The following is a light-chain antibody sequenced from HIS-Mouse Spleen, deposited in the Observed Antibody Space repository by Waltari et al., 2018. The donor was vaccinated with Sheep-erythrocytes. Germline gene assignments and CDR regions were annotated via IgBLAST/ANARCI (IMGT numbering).Light chain of an antibody. CDR1: QSLLHSNGYNY. V-gene: IGKV2-28*01. Sequence: DIVMTQSPLSLPVTPGEPASISCRSSQSLLHSNGYNYLDWYLQKPGQSPQLLIYLGSNRASGVPDRFSGSGSGTDFTLKISRVEAEDIATYYCQQYDNLPLTFGGGTKVEIK. CDR3: QQYDNLPLT. J-gene: IGKJ4*01. CDR2: LGS.